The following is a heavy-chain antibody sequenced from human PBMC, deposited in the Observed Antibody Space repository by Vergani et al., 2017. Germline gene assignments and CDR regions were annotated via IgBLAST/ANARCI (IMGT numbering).Heavy chain of an antibody. CDR2: IRCDGSNK. V-gene: IGHV3-30*02. CDR1: GFTFSSYG. CDR3: ASPRRGSGSYVDY. Sequence: QVQLVESGGGVVQPGGSLRLSCAASGFTFSSYGMHWVRQAPGKGLEWVAFIRCDGSNKYYADSVKGRFTISRDNSKNTLYLQMNSLRAEDTAVYYCASPRRGSGSYVDYWGQGTLVTVSS. D-gene: IGHD3-10*01. J-gene: IGHJ4*02.